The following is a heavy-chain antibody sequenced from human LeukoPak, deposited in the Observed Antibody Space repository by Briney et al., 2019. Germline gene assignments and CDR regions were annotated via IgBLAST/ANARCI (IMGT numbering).Heavy chain of an antibody. V-gene: IGHV4-39*07. D-gene: IGHD2-2*01. CDR1: GGSISSSSYY. Sequence: TASETLSLTCTVSGGSISSSSYYWGWIRQPPGKGLEWIGSIYYSGSTYYNPSLKSRVTISVDTSKNQFFLKLSSVTAADTAVYYCAREDCSSTSCYYYYYYYMDVWGKGTTVTVSS. J-gene: IGHJ6*03. CDR3: AREDCSSTSCYYYYYYYMDV. CDR2: IYYSGST.